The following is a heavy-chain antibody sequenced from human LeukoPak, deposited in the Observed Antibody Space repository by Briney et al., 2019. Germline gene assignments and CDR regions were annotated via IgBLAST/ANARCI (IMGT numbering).Heavy chain of an antibody. CDR1: GFPFTSDA. Sequence: GGSLRPSCAPSGFPFTSDAIGGVRQPPGRGLEWVSAISGSGGSTYYADSVKGRFTISRDNSKNTLYLQMNSLRAEDTAVYYCAKKLYNWNYEPFYYWGQGTLVTVSS. CDR3: AKKLYNWNYEPFYY. V-gene: IGHV3-23*01. J-gene: IGHJ4*02. D-gene: IGHD1-7*01. CDR2: ISGSGGST.